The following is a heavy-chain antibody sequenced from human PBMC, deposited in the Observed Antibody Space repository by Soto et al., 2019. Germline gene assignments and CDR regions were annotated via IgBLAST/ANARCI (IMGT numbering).Heavy chain of an antibody. Sequence: QVQLVQSGAEVKKPGSSVKVSCKASGGTFSSYTISWVRQAPGQGREWMGRIIPILGIANYAQKFQGRVTITADKSTSTAYMELSSLRSEDTAVYYCARAEYSSSWYPLNWFDPWGQGTLVTVSS. J-gene: IGHJ5*02. V-gene: IGHV1-69*02. CDR3: ARAEYSSSWYPLNWFDP. D-gene: IGHD6-13*01. CDR1: GGTFSSYT. CDR2: IIPILGIA.